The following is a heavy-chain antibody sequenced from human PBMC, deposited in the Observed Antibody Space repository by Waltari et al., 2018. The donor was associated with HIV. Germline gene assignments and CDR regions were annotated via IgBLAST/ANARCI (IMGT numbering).Heavy chain of an antibody. CDR3: AKDPGYYGSGSDYYYGMDV. J-gene: IGHJ6*02. Sequence: EVQLLESGGGLVQPGGSLRLSCAASGFTFSSYAMSWVRQAPGKGLEWVSAISGSGCSTYYAESGKGRFTISRDNSKNTLDLQMNSLRAEDTAVYYCAKDPGYYGSGSDYYYGMDVWGQGTTVTVSS. CDR1: GFTFSSYA. V-gene: IGHV3-23*01. D-gene: IGHD3-10*01. CDR2: ISGSGCST.